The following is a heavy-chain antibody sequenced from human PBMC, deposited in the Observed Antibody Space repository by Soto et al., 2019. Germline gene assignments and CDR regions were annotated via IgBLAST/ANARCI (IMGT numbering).Heavy chain of an antibody. J-gene: IGHJ4*02. D-gene: IGHD5-18*01. CDR2: ISGSGGST. Sequence: PGGSLRLSCAASGFTFSSYAMSWVRQAPGKGPEWVSAISGSGGSTYYADSVKGRFTISRDNSKNTLYLQMNSLRAEDTAVYYCARSPRGYSYTVTNFDYWGQGTLVTVSS. V-gene: IGHV3-23*01. CDR3: ARSPRGYSYTVTNFDY. CDR1: GFTFSSYA.